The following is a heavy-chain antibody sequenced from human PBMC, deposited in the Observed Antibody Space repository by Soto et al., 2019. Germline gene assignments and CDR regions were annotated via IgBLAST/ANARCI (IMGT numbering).Heavy chain of an antibody. V-gene: IGHV3-72*01. CDR3: GRSRRGDFWSGLNYYYYYYMDV. D-gene: IGHD3-3*01. CDR1: GFPFRDLY. CDR2: SRQNDNSYTT. J-gene: IGHJ6*03. Sequence: EVPVVESGGGLVQPGGSLRLSCAASGFPFRDLYMVWVRQAPGTGLEWVAWSRQNDNSYTTEYAASVKDRFTISRDDSKNSVYLQMSSLKTEDSAVYYCGRSRRGDFWSGLNYYYYYYMDVWGKGTTVTVSS.